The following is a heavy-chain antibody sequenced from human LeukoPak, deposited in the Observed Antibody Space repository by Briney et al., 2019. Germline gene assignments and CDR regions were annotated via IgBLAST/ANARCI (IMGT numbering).Heavy chain of an antibody. V-gene: IGHV1-46*01. J-gene: IGHJ4*02. CDR2: INPSGGST. Sequence: ASVKVSCKASGYTFTSYYMHWVRQAPGRGLEWMGLINPSGGSTSYAQKFQGRVTMTRDTSTSTVYMELSSLRSEDTAVYYCARAYYYDSSGYPFDYWGQGTLVTVSS. D-gene: IGHD3-22*01. CDR1: GYTFTSYY. CDR3: ARAYYYDSSGYPFDY.